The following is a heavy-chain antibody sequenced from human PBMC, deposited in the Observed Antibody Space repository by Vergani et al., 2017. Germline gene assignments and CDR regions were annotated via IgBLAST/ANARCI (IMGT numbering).Heavy chain of an antibody. CDR3: AKDRGPLFYGMDV. V-gene: IGHV3-9*01. Sequence: EVQLVESGGGLVQPGRSLRLSCAASGFTFDDYAMHWVRQAPGKGLEWVSGISWNSGSIGYADSVKGRFTISRDNAKNSLYLQMNSLRAEDKALYYCAKDRGPLFYGMDVWGQGTTVTVSS. CDR2: ISWNSGSI. J-gene: IGHJ6*02. CDR1: GFTFDDYA.